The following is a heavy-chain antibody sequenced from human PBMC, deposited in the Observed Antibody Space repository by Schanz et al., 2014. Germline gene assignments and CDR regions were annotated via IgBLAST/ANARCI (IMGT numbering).Heavy chain of an antibody. Sequence: QVQLQQSGPGLVKPSQTLSLTCTVSGDSISSSGSYWTWVRQAPGKGLEWVSIVSHDGFTKHYADAVRCRCTLSRDNSKNTVYLQMNSLRAEDTALYFCATDYSGGGCHTWGQGTMVTVSS. V-gene: IGHV3-30*03. CDR3: ATDYSGGGCHT. D-gene: IGHD6-19*01. CDR2: VSHDGFTK. CDR1: GDSISSSG. J-gene: IGHJ3*02.